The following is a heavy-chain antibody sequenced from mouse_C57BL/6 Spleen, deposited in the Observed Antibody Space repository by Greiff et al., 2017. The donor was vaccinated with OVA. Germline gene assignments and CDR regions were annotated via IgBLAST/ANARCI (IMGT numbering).Heavy chain of an antibody. CDR3: LTGSFFDY. J-gene: IGHJ2*01. V-gene: IGHV1-69*01. CDR1: GYTFTSYW. CDR2: IDPSDSYT. D-gene: IGHD4-1*01. Sequence: QVQLQQPGAEFVMPGASVKLSCKASGYTFTSYWMHWVKQRPGQGLEWIGEIDPSDSYTNYNQKFKGKSTLTVDKSSSTAYMQLSSLTSEDSAVYYCLTGSFFDYWGQGTTLTVSS.